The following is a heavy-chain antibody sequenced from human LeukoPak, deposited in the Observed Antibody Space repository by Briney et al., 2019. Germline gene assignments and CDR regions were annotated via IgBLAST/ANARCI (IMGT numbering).Heavy chain of an antibody. J-gene: IGHJ4*02. V-gene: IGHV3-21*01. D-gene: IGHD3-22*01. CDR2: ISSISHYI. Sequence: SGGSLRLSCAGSGYSFRSHSMNWVRQAPGKGLEWVSSISSISHYIYYADSVKGRFTISRDNAKNSLYLQMNSLRAEDTALYYCTRDYYDCSGLPFDYWGQGTLVTVSS. CDR3: TRDYYDCSGLPFDY. CDR1: GYSFRSHS.